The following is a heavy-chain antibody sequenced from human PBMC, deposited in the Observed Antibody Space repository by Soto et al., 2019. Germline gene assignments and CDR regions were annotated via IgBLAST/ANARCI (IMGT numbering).Heavy chain of an antibody. V-gene: IGHV3-64D*09. Sequence: GGSLRLSCSASGFTFSSYAMHWVRQAPGKGLEYVSAISSNGGSTYYADSVKGRFTISRDNSKNTLYLQMSSLRAEDTAVYDCVKKRHSSGWYDAFDIWGQGTMVTVSS. CDR3: VKKRHSSGWYDAFDI. CDR1: GFTFSSYA. D-gene: IGHD6-19*01. CDR2: ISSNGGST. J-gene: IGHJ3*02.